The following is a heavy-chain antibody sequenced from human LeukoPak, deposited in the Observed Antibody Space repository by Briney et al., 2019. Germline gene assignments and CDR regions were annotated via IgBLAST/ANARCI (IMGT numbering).Heavy chain of an antibody. CDR2: INQDGSEK. CDR3: VRDGPGGIEARKRYYGMDV. D-gene: IGHD6-6*01. J-gene: IGHJ6*02. Sequence: GGSLILSCAASGFTFSIYWMSWVRQAPGKGLEWVASINQDGSEKYYVDSVKGRCTISRDNAKTSLYLQMSSLRAEDAAAYYCVRDGPGGIEARKRYYGMDVWGQGTTVSVSS. V-gene: IGHV3-7*05. CDR1: GFTFSIYW.